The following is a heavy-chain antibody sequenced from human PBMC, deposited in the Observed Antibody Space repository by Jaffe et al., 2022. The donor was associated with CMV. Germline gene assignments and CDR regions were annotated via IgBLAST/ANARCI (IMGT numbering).Heavy chain of an antibody. CDR2: VFHSGST. CDR3: ARHRGDSSDWLPFDY. CDR1: GDSIDSNNYY. J-gene: IGHJ4*02. D-gene: IGHD6-19*01. V-gene: IGHV4-39*01. Sequence: QLQLQESGPGLVKPSETLSLTCSVSGDSIDSNNYYWGWIRQPPGKGLEWIGSVFHSGSTYSNPSLKSRVTISVHTSENQFSLKLSSVTAADTAVYYCARHRGDSSDWLPFDYWGQGTLVTVSS.